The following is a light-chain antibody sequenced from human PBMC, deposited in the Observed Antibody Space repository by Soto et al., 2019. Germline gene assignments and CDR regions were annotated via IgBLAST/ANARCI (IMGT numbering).Light chain of an antibody. Sequence: QSVLTQPPSASGTPGQRVPVSCSGSSSNIGSNTVNWYQQLPGTAPKLLIYTDYQRPPGVPDRFSGSKSGTSASLAISGLQSEDEADYYCAAWDDSLNGYVFGTGTKVTVL. CDR1: SSNIGSNT. CDR2: TDY. V-gene: IGLV1-44*01. CDR3: AAWDDSLNGYV. J-gene: IGLJ1*01.